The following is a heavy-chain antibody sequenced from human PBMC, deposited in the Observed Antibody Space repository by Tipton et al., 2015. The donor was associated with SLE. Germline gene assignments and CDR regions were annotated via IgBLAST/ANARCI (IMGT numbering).Heavy chain of an antibody. V-gene: IGHV3-21*01. CDR2: ISAISYI. Sequence: SLRLSCAASGFTFSSYSMNWVRQAPGKGLEWVSSISAISYIYYADSVKGRLTISRDNAKNSLYLQMNSLRAEDTAVYYCARVVISYYYMDVWGKGTTVTVSS. CDR3: ARVVISYYYMDV. CDR1: GFTFSSYS. J-gene: IGHJ6*03. D-gene: IGHD6-6*01.